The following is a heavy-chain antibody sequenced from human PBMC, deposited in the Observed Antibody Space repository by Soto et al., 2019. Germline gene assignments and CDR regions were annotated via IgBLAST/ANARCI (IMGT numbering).Heavy chain of an antibody. J-gene: IGHJ5*02. D-gene: IGHD3-10*01. Sequence: QVQLVQSGAEVKKPGASVKVSCKASGYTFTSYAMHWVRQAPGQRLEWMGWINAGNGNTKYSQKFQGRVTITRDTSASTAYMELSSLRSEDTAVYYGGRGSGITWFDPWGQGTLVTVSS. CDR1: GYTFTSYA. CDR3: GRGSGITWFDP. V-gene: IGHV1-3*01. CDR2: INAGNGNT.